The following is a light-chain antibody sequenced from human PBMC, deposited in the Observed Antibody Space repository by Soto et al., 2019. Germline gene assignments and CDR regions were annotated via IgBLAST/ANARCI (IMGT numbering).Light chain of an antibody. CDR3: SSYTSKSSLI. CDR2: EVR. J-gene: IGLJ2*01. CDR1: MRDVGAYNL. Sequence: QSALIQPRSVSASLGQSVTISCAGTMRDVGAYNLVSWYQQHPGRAPQLIIYEVRNRPSGISFRFSGSKSGNTASLTISGLQAEDEADYYCSSYTSKSSLIFGGGTKVTVL. V-gene: IGLV2-14*01.